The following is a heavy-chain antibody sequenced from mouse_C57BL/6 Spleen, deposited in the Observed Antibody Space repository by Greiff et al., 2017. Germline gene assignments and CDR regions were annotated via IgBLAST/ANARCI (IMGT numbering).Heavy chain of an antibody. J-gene: IGHJ3*01. Sequence: QVQLQQPGAELVKPGASVKLSCKASGYTFTSYWMHWVKQRPGRGLEWIGRIDPNSGGTKYNEKFKSKATLTVDKHSSTAYMQLSSLTSEDSAVYYCARRGDGYYECWFAYWGQGTLVTVSA. CDR1: GYTFTSYW. CDR2: IDPNSGGT. V-gene: IGHV1-72*01. CDR3: ARRGDGYYECWFAY. D-gene: IGHD2-3*01.